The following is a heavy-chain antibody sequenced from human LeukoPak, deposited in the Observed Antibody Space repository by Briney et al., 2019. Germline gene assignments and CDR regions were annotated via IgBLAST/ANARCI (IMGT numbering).Heavy chain of an antibody. D-gene: IGHD6-6*01. J-gene: IGHJ6*02. Sequence: GGSLRLSCAASGFAFSSYWMSWVRQAPGKGLEWVANIKQDGSEEVYVDSVKGRFTISRDNAKNSLFLQMNTLRAEDTAVYYCARDPYSSTWSYGMDVWGQGTTVTVSS. CDR3: ARDPYSSTWSYGMDV. V-gene: IGHV3-7*05. CDR1: GFAFSSYW. CDR2: IKQDGSEE.